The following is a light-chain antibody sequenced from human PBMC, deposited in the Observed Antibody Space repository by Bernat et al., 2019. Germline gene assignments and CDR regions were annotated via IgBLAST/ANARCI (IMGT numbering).Light chain of an antibody. V-gene: IGKV1-5*03. J-gene: IGKJ1*01. CDR2: KAS. Sequence: DIQMTHSPSTLSASVGDRVTITCRASQSISSWLAWYQQKPGKAPKLLIHKASSLERGVPSRFSGSGSGTEFTLSISSLQPDDFATYYCQQYNSYRTFGQRTKVEIK. CDR1: QSISSW. CDR3: QQYNSYRT.